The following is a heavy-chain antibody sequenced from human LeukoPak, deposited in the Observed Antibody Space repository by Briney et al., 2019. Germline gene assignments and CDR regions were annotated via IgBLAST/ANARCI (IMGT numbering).Heavy chain of an antibody. D-gene: IGHD3-10*01. CDR3: AREPQGSRYYYYGMDV. Sequence: GGSLRLSCAASGFTVSSNYMSWFRQAPGKGLEWVSVIYSGGSTYYADSVKGRFTISRDNSKNTLYLQMNSLRAEDTAVHYCAREPQGSRYYYYGMDVWGQGTTVTVSS. CDR2: IYSGGST. V-gene: IGHV3-66*01. CDR1: GFTVSSNY. J-gene: IGHJ6*02.